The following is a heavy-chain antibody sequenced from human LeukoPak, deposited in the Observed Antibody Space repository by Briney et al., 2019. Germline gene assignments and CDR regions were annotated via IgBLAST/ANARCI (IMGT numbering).Heavy chain of an antibody. D-gene: IGHD1-26*01. J-gene: IGHJ6*03. Sequence: SETLSLTCTVSGGSISSYYWSWIRQPPGKGLEWIGYIYYSGSTNYNPSLKSRVTISVDTSKNQFSLRLSSVTAADTAVYYCARLSVIVGSTLEYYYYYMDVWGQGTTVTVSS. CDR2: IYYSGST. CDR1: GGSISSYY. V-gene: IGHV4-59*12. CDR3: ARLSVIVGSTLEYYYYYMDV.